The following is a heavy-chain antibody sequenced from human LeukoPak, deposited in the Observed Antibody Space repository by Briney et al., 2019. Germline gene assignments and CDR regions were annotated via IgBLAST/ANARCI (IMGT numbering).Heavy chain of an antibody. CDR1: GYTFTNYD. V-gene: IGHV1-8*01. Sequence: ASVKVSCKASGYTFTNYDINWVRQATGQGLEWMGWMNPNSGNTGYAQNFQGRVTMTRNTSISTAYMELSSLTSEDTAVYYCARETAANPWGQGTLVTVSS. J-gene: IGHJ5*02. CDR3: ARETAANP. CDR2: MNPNSGNT. D-gene: IGHD6-13*01.